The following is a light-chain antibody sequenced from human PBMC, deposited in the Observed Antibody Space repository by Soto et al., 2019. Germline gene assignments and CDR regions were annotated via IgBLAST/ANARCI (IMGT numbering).Light chain of an antibody. V-gene: IGKV2-24*01. J-gene: IGKJ5*01. CDR1: QSLVPSDGNTY. CDR3: MQSTQFPIT. Sequence: DIVMTQTPLSSPVTLGQPASISCRSSQSLVPSDGNTYLSWLQQRPGQPPRLLIYKSSDRFSGVPDRFSGSGAGTDFTLKISRVEAEDVGAYYCMQSTQFPITFGQGTRLELK. CDR2: KSS.